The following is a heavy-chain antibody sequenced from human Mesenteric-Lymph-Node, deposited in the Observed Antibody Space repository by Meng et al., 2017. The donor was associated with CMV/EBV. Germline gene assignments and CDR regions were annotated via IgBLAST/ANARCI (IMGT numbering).Heavy chain of an antibody. CDR1: GYTFTDYY. CDR3: STFRRGRSAYPGSFEY. CDR2: VNPEDGTA. Sequence: ASVKVSCKVSGYTFTDYYIHWVQQAPGKGLEWVGLVNPEDGTAVYAQKFQGRVSITADTSTDTAYLELSGLRSEDTAVYYCSTFRRGRSAYPGSFEYWGQGTLVTVSS. V-gene: IGHV1-69-2*01. J-gene: IGHJ4*02. D-gene: IGHD3-10*01.